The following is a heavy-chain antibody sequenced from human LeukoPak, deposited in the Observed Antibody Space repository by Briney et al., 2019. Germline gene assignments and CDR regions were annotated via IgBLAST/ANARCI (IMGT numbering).Heavy chain of an antibody. J-gene: IGHJ4*02. CDR3: ASGGGSIAVAGTWFDY. D-gene: IGHD6-19*01. CDR1: GYSINNYW. Sequence: GESLKISCKGSGYSINNYWIGWVRQMPGKGLEWRGIIYPADSDIRYSPSFQGQVTISADKSISTAYLQWSSLKASDTAMYYCASGGGSIAVAGTWFDYWGQGTLVTVSS. CDR2: IYPADSDI. V-gene: IGHV5-51*01.